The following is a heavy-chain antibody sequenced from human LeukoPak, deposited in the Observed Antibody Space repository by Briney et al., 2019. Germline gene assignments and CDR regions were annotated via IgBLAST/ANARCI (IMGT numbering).Heavy chain of an antibody. V-gene: IGHV3-23*01. CDR1: GFTFISYA. D-gene: IGHD2/OR15-2a*01. Sequence: GGSLRLSCAASGFTFISYAMNWVRQAPGKGLEWVSCISGSADRTYYADFVKGRFTISRDNPKKMVYLQMNSLRAEDTAVYYCAKDWVFSTTYYFDWWGQGTLVTVSS. J-gene: IGHJ4*02. CDR2: ISGSADRT. CDR3: AKDWVFSTTYYFDW.